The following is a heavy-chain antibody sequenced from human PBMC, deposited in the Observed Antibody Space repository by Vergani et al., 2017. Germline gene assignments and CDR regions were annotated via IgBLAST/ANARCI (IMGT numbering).Heavy chain of an antibody. Sequence: QVPPQQWGAGLLKPSVTLSLTCAVYGGSFSGYYWSWIRQPPGKGLEWIGEINHSGITNYNPSLKSRVTISVDTAKNQFSLKLSSVTAADTAEYYCACQPHRIADRAPYYYYLDYWGKGTMVTVSS. CDR3: ACQPHRIADRAPYYYYLDY. V-gene: IGHV4-34*01. D-gene: IGHD6-6*01. CDR1: GGSFSGYY. J-gene: IGHJ6*03. CDR2: INHSGIT.